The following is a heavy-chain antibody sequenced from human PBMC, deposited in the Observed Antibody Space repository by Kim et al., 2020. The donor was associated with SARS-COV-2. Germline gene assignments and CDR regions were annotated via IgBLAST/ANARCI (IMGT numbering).Heavy chain of an antibody. Sequence: ASVKVSCKTSEYTFTGYFVHWVRQAPGQGLEWMGRINPNTGDTNSAQKFQGRVTMTRDTSISTAYMELSSLRSDDTAVYYCAREREYSTLGRYFDYWGQG. J-gene: IGHJ4*02. V-gene: IGHV1-2*06. CDR3: AREREYSTLGRYFDY. CDR1: EYTFTGYF. CDR2: INPNTGDT. D-gene: IGHD6-13*01.